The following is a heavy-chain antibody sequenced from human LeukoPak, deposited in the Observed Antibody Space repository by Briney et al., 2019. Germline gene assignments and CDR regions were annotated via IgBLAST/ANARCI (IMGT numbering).Heavy chain of an antibody. CDR2: IYHSGST. CDR1: GYSISSGYY. D-gene: IGHD3-3*01. CDR3: ARWDSGEWFHDAFDI. Sequence: SETLSLTCAVSGYSISSGYYWGWIRQAPGKGLEWIGSIYHSGSTYYNPSLKSRITISVDTSKNQFSLKLSSVTAADTAVYYCARWDSGEWFHDAFDIWGQGTMVTVSS. V-gene: IGHV4-38-2*01. J-gene: IGHJ3*02.